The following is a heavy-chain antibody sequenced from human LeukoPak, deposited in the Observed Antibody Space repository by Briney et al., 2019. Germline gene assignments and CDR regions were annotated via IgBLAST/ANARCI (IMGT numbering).Heavy chain of an antibody. Sequence: PGGSLRLSCAASGFTFSSYSIHWVRQAPGKGLEWVAVISYDGSNKYYAYSVKGRFTISRDSSKNTLYLQMSSLRAEDTAVYYCARDEKVAMVRGPGGYWGQGTLVTVSS. CDR3: ARDEKVAMVRGPGGY. D-gene: IGHD3-10*01. CDR2: ISYDGSNK. CDR1: GFTFSSYS. V-gene: IGHV3-30-3*01. J-gene: IGHJ4*02.